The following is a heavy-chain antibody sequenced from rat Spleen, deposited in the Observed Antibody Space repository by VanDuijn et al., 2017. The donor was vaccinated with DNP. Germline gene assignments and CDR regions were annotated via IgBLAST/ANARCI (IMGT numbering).Heavy chain of an antibody. CDR3: ARPMDYYSGGFAH. D-gene: IGHD1-1*01. CDR1: GFTFSDYY. V-gene: IGHV5-22*01. J-gene: IGHJ3*01. Sequence: EVQLVESGGDLVQPGRSLKLSCEASGFTFSDYYMAWVRQAPTKGLELVTYISSDGRSPYYGDSVKGRFTISRDNAKSTLYLQMNSLRSEDMATYYCARPMDYYSGGFAHWGQGTLVTVSS. CDR2: ISSDGRSP.